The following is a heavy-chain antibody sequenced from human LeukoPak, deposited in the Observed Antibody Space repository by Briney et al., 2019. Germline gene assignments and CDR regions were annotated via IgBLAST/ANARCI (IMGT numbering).Heavy chain of an antibody. J-gene: IGHJ4*02. CDR2: ISRGGDST. V-gene: IGHV3-23*01. CDR3: AKDHVTPYYDSTGYPGDY. Sequence: PGASLRLSCAASGFTFSTYAMTWVRQAPGKGLEWVSCISRGGDSTYYAGSVKGRFTISRGNSKNTLYLQMNSLRAEDTAIYYCAKDHVTPYYDSTGYPGDYWGQGTLVTVSS. CDR1: GFTFSTYA. D-gene: IGHD3-22*01.